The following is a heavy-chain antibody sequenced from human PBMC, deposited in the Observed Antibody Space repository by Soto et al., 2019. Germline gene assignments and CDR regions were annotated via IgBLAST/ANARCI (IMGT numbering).Heavy chain of an antibody. Sequence: GGSLRLSCAASRFTFNYYAMSWVRQAPGKGLEWVSSLSGSGGRTYYADSVKGRFTISTDNSKKTLYLQMNSLRAEDTAVYYCAKDLRGAAAAGLFDYWGQGTLVTVSS. D-gene: IGHD6-13*01. CDR1: RFTFNYYA. V-gene: IGHV3-23*01. J-gene: IGHJ4*02. CDR2: LSGSGGRT. CDR3: AKDLRGAAAAGLFDY.